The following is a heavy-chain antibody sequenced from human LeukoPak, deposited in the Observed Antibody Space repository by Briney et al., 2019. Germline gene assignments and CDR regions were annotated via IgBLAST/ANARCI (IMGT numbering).Heavy chain of an antibody. CDR2: ISGSGGST. J-gene: IGHJ4*02. CDR1: GFTFSSYA. CDR3: AKKPGYSSSWYAPLFDY. Sequence: GGSLRLSCAASGFTFSSYAMSWVRQAPGKGLEWVSAISGSGGSTYYADSVKGRFTISRDNSKNTLYLQMNSLRAEDTAVYYCAKKPGYSSSWYAPLFDYWGQGTLVTVSS. D-gene: IGHD6-13*01. V-gene: IGHV3-23*01.